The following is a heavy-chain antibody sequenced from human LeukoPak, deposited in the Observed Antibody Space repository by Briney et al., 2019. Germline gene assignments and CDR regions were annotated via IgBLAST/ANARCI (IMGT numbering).Heavy chain of an antibody. CDR1: GCSISSGSYY. V-gene: IGHV4-61*02. CDR3: ANHSPKTTALDY. Sequence: QVQLQESGPGLVKPSQTLSLTCTVSGCSISSGSYYWSWIRQPAGTGLEFIGHIYTSGYTNYNPSLKSRVTISVDTSKNQFSLKLSSVTAADTAVYYCANHSPKTTALDYWGQGTLVTVSS. D-gene: IGHD2/OR15-2a*01. CDR2: IYTSGYT. J-gene: IGHJ4*02.